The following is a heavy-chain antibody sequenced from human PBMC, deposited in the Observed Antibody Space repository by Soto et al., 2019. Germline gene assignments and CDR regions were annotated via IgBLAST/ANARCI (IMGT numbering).Heavy chain of an antibody. CDR1: GFTFSSYG. J-gene: IGHJ4*02. CDR2: IWYDGSNK. V-gene: IGHV3-33*01. CDR3: ARDFPQKRRGYNYEGYFDY. Sequence: QVQLVESGGGVVQPGRSLRLSCAASGFTFSSYGMHWVRQAPGKGLEWVAVIWYDGSNKYYADSVKGRFTISRDNSKNTLYLKMNSLRAEDTAVYYCARDFPQKRRGYNYEGYFDYWGQGTLVTVSS. D-gene: IGHD5-12*01.